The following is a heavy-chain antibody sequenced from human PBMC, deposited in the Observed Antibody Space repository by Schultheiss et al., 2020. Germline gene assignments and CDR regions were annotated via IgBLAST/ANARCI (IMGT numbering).Heavy chain of an antibody. V-gene: IGHV3-30*03. CDR3: ARDISNGWFDF. J-gene: IGHJ4*02. CDR1: GFTFSSYG. CDR2: ISYDGSNK. Sequence: GESLKISCAASGFTFSSYGMHWVRQAPGKGLEWVAVISYDGSNKYYADSVKGRFTISRDNSKNTLYLQMNSLRVEDTAVYYCARDISNGWFDFWGQGTLVTVSS. D-gene: IGHD6-19*01.